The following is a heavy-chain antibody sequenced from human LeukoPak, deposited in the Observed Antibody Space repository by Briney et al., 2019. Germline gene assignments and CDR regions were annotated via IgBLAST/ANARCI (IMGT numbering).Heavy chain of an antibody. D-gene: IGHD3-10*01. Sequence: GESLKISCKGSGYSFTSYWIGWVRQMPGKGLEWMGIIYPGDSDTRYSPSFQGQVTISADKSISTAYLQWSSLKASDTAMYYCALYITMVRGVISWFDPWGQGTLVTGSS. CDR3: ALYITMVRGVISWFDP. J-gene: IGHJ5*02. CDR2: IYPGDSDT. CDR1: GYSFTSYW. V-gene: IGHV5-51*01.